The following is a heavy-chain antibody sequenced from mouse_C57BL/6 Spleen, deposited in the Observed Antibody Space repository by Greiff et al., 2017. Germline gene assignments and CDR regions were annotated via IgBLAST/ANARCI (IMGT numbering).Heavy chain of an antibody. V-gene: IGHV5-6*01. CDR1: GFTFSSYG. J-gene: IGHJ2*01. D-gene: IGHD4-1*01. CDR3: ARHRGLTGTGGYYFDY. Sequence: EVKLVESGGDLVKPGGSLKLSCAASGFTFSSYGMSWVRQTPDKRLEWVATISSGGSYTYYPDSVKGRFTISRDNAKNTLYLQMSSLKSEDTAMYYCARHRGLTGTGGYYFDYWGQGTTLTVSS. CDR2: ISSGGSYT.